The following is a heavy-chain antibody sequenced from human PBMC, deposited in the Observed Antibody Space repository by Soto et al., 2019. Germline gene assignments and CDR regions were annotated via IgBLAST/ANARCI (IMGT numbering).Heavy chain of an antibody. CDR3: ARHADYYDSSGYYKPIGMDV. J-gene: IGHJ6*02. CDR1: GYSFTSYW. Sequence: PGESLKISCKGSGYSFTSYWIGWVRQMPGKGLEWMGIIYPGDSDTRYSPSFQGQVTISADKSISTAYLQWSSLKASDTAMYYCARHADYYDSSGYYKPIGMDVWGQGTTVTVYS. V-gene: IGHV5-51*01. CDR2: IYPGDSDT. D-gene: IGHD3-22*01.